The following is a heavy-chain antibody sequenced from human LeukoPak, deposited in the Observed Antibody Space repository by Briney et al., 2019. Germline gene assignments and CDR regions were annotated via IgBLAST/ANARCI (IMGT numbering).Heavy chain of an antibody. V-gene: IGHV4-34*01. Sequence: SETLSLTCAVYGGSFSGYYWSWIRQPPGKGLEWIGEINHSGSTDYNPSLKSRVTISVDTSKNQFSLKLSSVTAADTAVYYCARGLKQQLVVDYWGQGTLVTVSS. D-gene: IGHD6-13*01. CDR2: INHSGST. CDR1: GGSFSGYY. J-gene: IGHJ4*02. CDR3: ARGLKQQLVVDY.